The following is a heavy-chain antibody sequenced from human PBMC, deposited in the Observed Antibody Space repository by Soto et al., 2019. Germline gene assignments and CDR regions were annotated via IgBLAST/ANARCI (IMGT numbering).Heavy chain of an antibody. Sequence: QVQLQQWGAGLLKPSETLSLTCAVYGGSFSGYYWSWIRQPPGKGLEWIGEINHSGSTNYNPSLKSRVTISVDTSKNQFSLTLSSVTAADTAVYYCARGLVVATPDTGYWGQGTLVTVSS. CDR3: ARGLVVATPDTGY. V-gene: IGHV4-34*01. CDR1: GGSFSGYY. D-gene: IGHD5-12*01. J-gene: IGHJ4*02. CDR2: INHSGST.